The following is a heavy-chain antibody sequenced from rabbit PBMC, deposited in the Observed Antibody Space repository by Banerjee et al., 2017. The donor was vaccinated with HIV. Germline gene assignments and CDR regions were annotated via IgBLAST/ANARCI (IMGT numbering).Heavy chain of an antibody. CDR3: ARSSSGDYRRGNL. Sequence: EESGGDLVKPGASLTLTCKASGFDFSNYGVSWVRQAPGKGLEWIAWMNNGDGSTYYASWANGRFTISSHNAQNTLYLQLNSLTAADTATYFCARSSSGDYRRGNLWGQGTLV. CDR1: GFDFSNYG. J-gene: IGHJ4*01. D-gene: IGHD1-1*01. CDR2: MNNGDGST. V-gene: IGHV1S47*01.